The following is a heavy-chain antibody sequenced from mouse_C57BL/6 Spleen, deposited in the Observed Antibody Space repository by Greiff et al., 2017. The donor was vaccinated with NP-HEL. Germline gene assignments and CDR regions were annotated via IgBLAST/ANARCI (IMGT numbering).Heavy chain of an antibody. Sequence: QVQLQQSGAELVKPGASVKMSCKASGYTFTSYWITWVKQRPGQGLEWIGDIYPGSGSTNYNEKFKSKATLTVDTSSSTAYMQLSSLTSEESAVYVCATYCDGSSPWFAYWGQGTLVTVSA. J-gene: IGHJ3*01. CDR2: IYPGSGST. D-gene: IGHD1-1*01. V-gene: IGHV1-55*01. CDR1: GYTFTSYW. CDR3: ATYCDGSSPWFAY.